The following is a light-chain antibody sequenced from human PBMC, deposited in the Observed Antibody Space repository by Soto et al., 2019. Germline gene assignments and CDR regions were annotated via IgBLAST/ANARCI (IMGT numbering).Light chain of an antibody. J-gene: IGLJ2*01. Sequence: QSALTQPPSASGTPGQRVTISCSGSSSNIGSNSVYWYQQLPGTAPKLLIFRNDQRPSGVPDRFSASRSGTSASLAISGHRSEDEADYYCASWDDSLVFGGGTKVTVL. CDR2: RND. CDR3: ASWDDSLV. V-gene: IGLV1-47*01. CDR1: SSNIGSNS.